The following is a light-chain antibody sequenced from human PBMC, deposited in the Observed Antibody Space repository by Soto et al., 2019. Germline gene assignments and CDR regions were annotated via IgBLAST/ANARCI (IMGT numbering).Light chain of an antibody. V-gene: IGLV1-44*01. CDR2: TNN. CDR3: AAWDDSLNGVV. Sequence: QSVPTQPPSASGTPGQRVTISCSGSSSNIGSNTVDWYQQLPGTAPKLLIYTNNQRPSGVPDRFSGSKSGTSASLAISGLLSEDEADYYCAAWDDSLNGVVFGGGTKLTVL. J-gene: IGLJ2*01. CDR1: SSNIGSNT.